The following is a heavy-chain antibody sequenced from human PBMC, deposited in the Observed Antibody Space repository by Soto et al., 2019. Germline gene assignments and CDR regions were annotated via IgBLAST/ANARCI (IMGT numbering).Heavy chain of an antibody. CDR1: GFTFSSYA. D-gene: IGHD2-15*01. CDR2: INSDGSST. Sequence: GGSLRLSCAASGFTFSSYAMSWVRQAPGKGLEWVSRINSDGSSTTYADSVKGRFTISRDNAKNTLYLQMNSLRAEDTAVYYCAKGGGKTIDYWGQGTLVTVSS. J-gene: IGHJ4*02. CDR3: AKGGGKTIDY. V-gene: IGHV3-74*01.